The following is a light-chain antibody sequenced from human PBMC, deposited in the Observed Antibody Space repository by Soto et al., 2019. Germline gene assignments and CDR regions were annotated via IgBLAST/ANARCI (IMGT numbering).Light chain of an antibody. Sequence: QSVLTQPRSVSGSPGQSVTISFTGTSSDIGTYNAVSWYQQNPGKAPKLMIFDVTKRPSGVPDRFSGSKSGNTASLTISGLQAEDEADYYCLSYAGNYIYVFGTGTKVTVL. J-gene: IGLJ1*01. V-gene: IGLV2-11*01. CDR1: SSDIGTYNA. CDR3: LSYAGNYIYV. CDR2: DVT.